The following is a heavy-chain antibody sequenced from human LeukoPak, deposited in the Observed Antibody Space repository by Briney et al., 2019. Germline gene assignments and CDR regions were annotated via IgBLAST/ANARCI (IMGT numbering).Heavy chain of an antibody. Sequence: PSETLSLTCTVSGGSISSYYWSWIRQPPGKGLEWIGYIYYSGSTNYNPSLKSRVTISVDTSKNQFSLKLSSVTAADTAVYYCARDILTGYYFDYWGQGTLVTVSS. CDR2: IYYSGST. V-gene: IGHV4-59*12. CDR1: GGSISSYY. CDR3: ARDILTGYYFDY. J-gene: IGHJ4*02. D-gene: IGHD3-9*01.